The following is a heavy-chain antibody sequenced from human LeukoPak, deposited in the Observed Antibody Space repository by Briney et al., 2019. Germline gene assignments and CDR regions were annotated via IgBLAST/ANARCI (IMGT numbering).Heavy chain of an antibody. J-gene: IGHJ4*02. CDR2: IYYSGST. Sequence: SETLSLTCTVSGGSISSGDYYWSWIRQPPGKGLEWIGYIYYSGSTYYNPSLKSRATISVDTSKNQFSLKLSSVTAADTAVYYCARALQDIVVVPALDYWGQGTLVTVSS. CDR3: ARALQDIVVVPALDY. CDR1: GGSISSGDYY. D-gene: IGHD2-2*01. V-gene: IGHV4-30-4*01.